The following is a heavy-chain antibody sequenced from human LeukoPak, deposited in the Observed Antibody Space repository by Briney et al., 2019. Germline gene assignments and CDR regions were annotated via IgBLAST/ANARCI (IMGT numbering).Heavy chain of an antibody. CDR2: IKSKTDGGTT. D-gene: IGHD5-24*01. Sequence: GGSLRLSCAAPGFMFSGSSMHWVRQASGKGLEWVGRIKSKTDGGTTDYAAPVKGRFTISRDDSKNTLYLQMNSLTTEDTAVYYCTTGRKGWGQGTLVTVSS. J-gene: IGHJ4*02. V-gene: IGHV3-15*01. CDR3: TTGRKG. CDR1: GFMFSGSS.